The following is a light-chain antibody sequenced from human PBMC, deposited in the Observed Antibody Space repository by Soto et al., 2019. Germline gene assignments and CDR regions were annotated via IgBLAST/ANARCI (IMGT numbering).Light chain of an antibody. Sequence: DIQLTQSPSSLSASLGDRVTISCRASQNIDNFLHWYQQKSGKAPELLIYAASSLRDGVPSRFSGSGFGTEFTLTINNLQHEAFATHYCQQSSSSPPITFGQGTRLDI. CDR1: QNIDNF. CDR3: QQSSSSPPIT. CDR2: AAS. V-gene: IGKV1-39*01. J-gene: IGKJ5*01.